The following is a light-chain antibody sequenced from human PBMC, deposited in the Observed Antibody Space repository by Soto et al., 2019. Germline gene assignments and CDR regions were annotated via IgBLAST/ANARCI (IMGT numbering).Light chain of an antibody. Sequence: EIVLTQSPATLSLSPGERATLSCRASQSVSSYLVWYQQKPGQAPRLLISGASNRATGIPARFSGSGSGTDFTLTISSLEPEDFAVYYCQQRSNWPWTFGQGTKV. CDR1: QSVSSY. CDR2: GAS. J-gene: IGKJ1*01. CDR3: QQRSNWPWT. V-gene: IGKV3-11*01.